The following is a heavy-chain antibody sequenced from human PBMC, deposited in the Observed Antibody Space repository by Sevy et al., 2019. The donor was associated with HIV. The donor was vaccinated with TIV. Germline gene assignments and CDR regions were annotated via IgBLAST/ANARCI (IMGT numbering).Heavy chain of an antibody. CDR2: IYPEDSET. D-gene: IGHD3-22*01. Sequence: GESLKISCQGSGYSFTSHWIGWVRHMPGKGLEWMGIIYPEDSETRYSPSFQGQVTFSADMFISTAYLQWSSLKALDTAMYYCATSRSGYFDSSGYYIYWGQGTLVTVSS. J-gene: IGHJ4*02. CDR1: GYSFTSHW. V-gene: IGHV5-51*01. CDR3: ATSRSGYFDSSGYYIY.